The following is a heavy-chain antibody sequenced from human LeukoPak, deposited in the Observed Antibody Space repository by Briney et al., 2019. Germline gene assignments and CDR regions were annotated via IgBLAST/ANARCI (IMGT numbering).Heavy chain of an antibody. CDR1: GYTFTSYG. D-gene: IGHD3-22*01. J-gene: IGHJ4*02. CDR3: ARSWGYYDSSGYYPDY. V-gene: IGHV1-18*01. CDR2: ISAYNGNT. Sequence: ASVKVSCKASGYTFTSYGISWVRQAPGQGLEWMGWISAYNGNTNYAQKLQGRVTMTTDTSTSTAYMELRSLRSDDTAVYYCARSWGYYDSSGYYPDYWGQGTLVTVSS.